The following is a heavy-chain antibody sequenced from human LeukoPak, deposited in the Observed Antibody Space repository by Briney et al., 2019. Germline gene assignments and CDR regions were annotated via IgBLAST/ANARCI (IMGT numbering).Heavy chain of an antibody. Sequence: SQTLSLTCAISGDSVSSNSAAWNWIRQSPSRGLEWLGRTYYRSKWLNDYALSVRSRITIDADTSKNQFSLQLNSVTPDDTAVYYCARDLRLNFDYWGQGTLVTVSS. D-gene: IGHD5/OR15-5a*01. CDR1: GDSVSSNSAA. CDR3: ARDLRLNFDY. J-gene: IGHJ4*02. CDR2: TYYRSKWLN. V-gene: IGHV6-1*01.